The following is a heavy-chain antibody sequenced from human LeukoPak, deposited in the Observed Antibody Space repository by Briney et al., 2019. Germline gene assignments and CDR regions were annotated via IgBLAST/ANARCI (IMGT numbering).Heavy chain of an antibody. D-gene: IGHD3-10*01. CDR1: GFTFSSYG. V-gene: IGHV3-30*02. Sequence: GGSLRLSWAASGFTFSSYGMHWVRQAPGKGLEWVAFIRYDGSNKYYADSVKGRFTISRDNSKNTLYLQMNSLRAEDTAVYYCARVYGSGSARWFDPWGQGTLVTVSS. CDR3: ARVYGSGSARWFDP. J-gene: IGHJ5*02. CDR2: IRYDGSNK.